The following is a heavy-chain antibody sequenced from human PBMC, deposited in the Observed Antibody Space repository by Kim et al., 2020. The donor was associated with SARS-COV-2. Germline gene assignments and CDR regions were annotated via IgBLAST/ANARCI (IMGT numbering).Heavy chain of an antibody. Sequence: SVKGRFTVSRDNSKNTLYLQMSSLRAEDTAVYYWARAGSFLVWDNDYFDYWGQGTLVTVSS. D-gene: IGHD3-10*01. CDR3: ARAGSFLVWDNDYFDY. J-gene: IGHJ4*02. V-gene: IGHV3-30*15.